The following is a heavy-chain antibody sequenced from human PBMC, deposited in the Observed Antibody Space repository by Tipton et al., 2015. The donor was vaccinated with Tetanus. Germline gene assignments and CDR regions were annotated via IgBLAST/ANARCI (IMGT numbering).Heavy chain of an antibody. Sequence: LRLSCAVSGYSISSGYYWGWIRQPPGKGLEWFGTIYHSGNTYYKPSLKSRVTISVDTSKNQFSQKLTSVTAADTAVYYCARIRTTVGYFDFWGQGTLVTVTS. CDR1: GYSISSGYY. V-gene: IGHV4-38-2*01. J-gene: IGHJ4*02. CDR3: ARIRTTVGYFDF. CDR2: IYHSGNT. D-gene: IGHD1-26*01.